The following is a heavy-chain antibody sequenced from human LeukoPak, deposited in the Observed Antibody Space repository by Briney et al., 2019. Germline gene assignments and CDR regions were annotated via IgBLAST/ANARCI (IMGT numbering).Heavy chain of an antibody. V-gene: IGHV1-2*02. CDR2: INPNSGGT. J-gene: IGHJ4*02. Sequence: GASVKVSCKASGYTFTRYYMHWVRQAPGQGLEWMGWINPNSGGTNYAQKFQGRVTMTRDTSISTAYMELSRLRSDDTAVYYCARELGYCSSTSCPADYWGQGTLVTVSS. CDR3: ARELGYCSSTSCPADY. D-gene: IGHD2-2*01. CDR1: GYTFTRYY.